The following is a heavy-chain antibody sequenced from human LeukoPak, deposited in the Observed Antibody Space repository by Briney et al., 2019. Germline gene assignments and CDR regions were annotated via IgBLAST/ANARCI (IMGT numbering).Heavy chain of an antibody. CDR1: GGSISSSSYY. CDR3: ARHGDTAMVPYYFDY. CDR2: IYYSGST. V-gene: IGHV4-39*01. D-gene: IGHD5-18*01. J-gene: IGHJ4*02. Sequence: SETLSLTCTVSGGSISSSSYYWGWIRQPPGKGLEWIVSIYYSGSTYYNPSLKSRVTISVDTSKNQFSLKLSSVTAADTAVYYCARHGDTAMVPYYFDYWGQGTLVTVSS.